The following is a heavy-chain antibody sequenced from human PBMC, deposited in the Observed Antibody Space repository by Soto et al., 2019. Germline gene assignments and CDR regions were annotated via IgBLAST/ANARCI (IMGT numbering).Heavy chain of an antibody. J-gene: IGHJ4*02. D-gene: IGHD2-2*01. CDR3: AKGGGSGSSTSSSVGRDY. CDR1: GFTFSSYA. Sequence: EVQLLESGGGLVQPGGSLRLSCAASGFTFSSYAMSWVRQAPGKGLEWVSAISGSGGSTYYADSVKGRFTISRDNSKNSLYQKRNSLRAEARDVYYGAKGGGSGSSTSSSVGRDYGGKGPLVTVSS. CDR2: ISGSGGST. V-gene: IGHV3-23*01.